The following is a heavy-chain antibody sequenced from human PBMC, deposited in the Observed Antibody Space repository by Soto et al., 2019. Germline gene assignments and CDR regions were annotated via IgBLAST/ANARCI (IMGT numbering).Heavy chain of an antibody. V-gene: IGHV3-74*01. D-gene: IGHD3-16*01. Sequence: EVQLVESGGDLVQPGGSLRLSCAASGFTFSSYWMHWVRQAPGKGLMWVSHINNDGSSTTYADSVKGRLTISRDNAKNTLYLQINSLRDEDTAAYYCVRDSWGLHHWGQGTLVTVST. CDR2: INNDGSST. CDR3: VRDSWGLHH. CDR1: GFTFSSYW. J-gene: IGHJ5*02.